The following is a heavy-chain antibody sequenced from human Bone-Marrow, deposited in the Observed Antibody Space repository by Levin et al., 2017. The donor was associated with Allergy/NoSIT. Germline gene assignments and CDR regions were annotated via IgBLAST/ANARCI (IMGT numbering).Heavy chain of an antibody. CDR3: ARERDWNNWFDP. J-gene: IGHJ5*02. Sequence: SQTLSLTCTVSGGSISSYYWSWLRQPPGKGLEWIGYIYYSGSTNYNPSLKSRVTISVDTSKNQFSLKLSSVTAADTAVYYCARERDWNNWFDPWGQGTLVTVSS. CDR1: GGSISSYY. D-gene: IGHD1-1*01. V-gene: IGHV4-59*01. CDR2: IYYSGST.